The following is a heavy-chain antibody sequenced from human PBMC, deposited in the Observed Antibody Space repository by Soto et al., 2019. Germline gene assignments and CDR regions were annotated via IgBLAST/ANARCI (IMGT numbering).Heavy chain of an antibody. J-gene: IGHJ4*02. Sequence: GESLKISCEGSGYSFTNYWIGWVRQMPGKGLEWMGIIYPGDSDTRYSPSFQGRVTISADNSISTAYLQWSSLKASDTAMYYCARHQLVGYSSPFDYWGQGTLVTVSS. D-gene: IGHD6-13*01. V-gene: IGHV5-51*01. CDR1: GYSFTNYW. CDR3: ARHQLVGYSSPFDY. CDR2: IYPGDSDT.